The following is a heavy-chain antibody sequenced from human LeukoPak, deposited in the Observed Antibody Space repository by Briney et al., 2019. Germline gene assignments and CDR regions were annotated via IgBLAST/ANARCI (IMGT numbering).Heavy chain of an antibody. CDR1: GFTFSSYS. J-gene: IGHJ4*02. CDR3: ARDRDDFWSGSPDY. CDR2: ISSSSSTI. V-gene: IGHV3-48*01. D-gene: IGHD3-3*01. Sequence: SGGSLRLSCAASGFTFSSYSMNWVRQAPGKGLEWVPYISSSSSTIYYADSVKGRFTISRDNAKNSLYLLMSSLRAEDTALYYCARDRDDFWSGSPDYWGQGTLVTVSS.